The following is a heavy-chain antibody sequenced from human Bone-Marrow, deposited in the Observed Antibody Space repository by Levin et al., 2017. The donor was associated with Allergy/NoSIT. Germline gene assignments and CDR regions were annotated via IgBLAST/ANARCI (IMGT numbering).Heavy chain of an antibody. V-gene: IGHV3-33*01. CDR3: ARGGPYYYGSGMLDY. CDR2: IWYDGSNK. J-gene: IGHJ4*02. CDR1: GFTFSSYG. Sequence: GESLKISCAASGFTFSSYGMHWVRQAPGKGLEWVAVIWYDGSNKYYADSVKGRFTISRDNSKNTLYLQMNSLRAEDTAVYYCARGGPYYYGSGMLDYWGQGTLVTVSS. D-gene: IGHD3-10*01.